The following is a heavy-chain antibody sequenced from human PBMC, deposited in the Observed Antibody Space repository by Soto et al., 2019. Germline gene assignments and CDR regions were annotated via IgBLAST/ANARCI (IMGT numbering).Heavy chain of an antibody. J-gene: IGHJ4*02. D-gene: IGHD2-15*01. V-gene: IGHV4-4*02. CDR2: VYRTGST. CDR3: ARARATIAVAAIFDG. CDR1: GGSISTSNW. Sequence: SETLSLTCAVSGGSISTSNWWSWVRQPPGKGLEWIGEVYRTGSTTYNPSLESRLTISVDKSKNQFSLKLTSVTAADTAVYYCARARATIAVAAIFDGWGQGTLVTVSS.